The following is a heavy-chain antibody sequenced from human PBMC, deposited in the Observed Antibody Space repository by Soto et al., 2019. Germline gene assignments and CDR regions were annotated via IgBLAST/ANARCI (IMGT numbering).Heavy chain of an antibody. Sequence: NPSETLSLTCTVSGGSISSYYWSWIRQPPGKGLEWIGYIYYSGSTNYNPSLKSRVTISVDTSKNQFSLKLSSVTAADTAVYYCARDKSGRTNGVCYFGFDYYYMDVWGKGTTVTVSS. CDR1: GGSISSYY. J-gene: IGHJ6*03. V-gene: IGHV4-59*01. CDR2: IYYSGST. D-gene: IGHD2-8*01. CDR3: ARDKSGRTNGVCYFGFDYYYMDV.